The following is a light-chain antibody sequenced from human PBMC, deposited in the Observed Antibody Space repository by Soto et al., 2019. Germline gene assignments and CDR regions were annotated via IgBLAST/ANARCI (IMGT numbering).Light chain of an antibody. Sequence: DIQMTQSPSTLSASVGDRVTITCRASQSISSWLAWYQQKPGKAPKLLIYKASSLESGVPSRFSGSGSGTEFTLTISSLQPDDFATYYCQQYNNYPPTFGGGTKVEIK. J-gene: IGKJ4*01. V-gene: IGKV1-5*03. CDR2: KAS. CDR3: QQYNNYPPT. CDR1: QSISSW.